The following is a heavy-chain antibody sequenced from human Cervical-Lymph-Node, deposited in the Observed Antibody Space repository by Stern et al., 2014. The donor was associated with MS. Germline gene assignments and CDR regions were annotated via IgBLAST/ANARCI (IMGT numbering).Heavy chain of an antibody. CDR1: GYTFTGYY. CDR3: ARQYCSGGKCHSSAYNYNGMDV. CDR2: IDPNSGGA. D-gene: IGHD2-15*01. V-gene: IGHV1-2*06. Sequence: HVQLVQSGAEVKKPGASVKVSCKASGYTFTGYYIHWVRRAPGQGLEWMGRIDPNSGGAIYAQRFQGGVTLTRDTSISTTYMELSSLRSDDTAIYYCARQYCSGGKCHSSAYNYNGMDVWGQGTTVTVSS. J-gene: IGHJ6*02.